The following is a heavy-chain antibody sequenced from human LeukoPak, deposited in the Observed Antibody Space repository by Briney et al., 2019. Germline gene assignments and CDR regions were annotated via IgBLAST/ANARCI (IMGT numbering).Heavy chain of an antibody. D-gene: IGHD2-15*01. CDR1: GFTFSSYA. J-gene: IGHJ4*02. CDR3: TPVCSADTCNLFDY. CDR2: IRTKAYGGTT. Sequence: GGSLRLSCAASGFTFSSYAMHWVRQAPGKGLEWVSFIRTKAYGGTTEYAASVKGRFIISRDDSNSIAYLQMNDLKTEDTAVYYCTPVCSADTCNLFDYWGQGTLVTVSS. V-gene: IGHV3-49*04.